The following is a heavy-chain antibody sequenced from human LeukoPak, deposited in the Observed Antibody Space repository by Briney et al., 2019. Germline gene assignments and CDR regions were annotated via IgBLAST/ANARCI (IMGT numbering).Heavy chain of an antibody. CDR1: GGSISSGDYY. J-gene: IGHJ4*02. V-gene: IGHV4-30-4*08. D-gene: IGHD4-23*01. CDR2: IYYSGST. Sequence: SETLSLTCTDSGGSISSGDYYWSWIRQPPGKGLEWIGYIYYSGSTYYNPSLKSRVTISVDTSKNQFSLKLSSVTAADTAVYYCARDPAYGGNPGFDYWGQGTLVTVSS. CDR3: ARDPAYGGNPGFDY.